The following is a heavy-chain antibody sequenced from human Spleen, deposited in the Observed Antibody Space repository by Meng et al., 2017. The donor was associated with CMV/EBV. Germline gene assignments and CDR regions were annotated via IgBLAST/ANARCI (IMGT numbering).Heavy chain of an antibody. Sequence: GGSLRLSCAASGFTFSAYAMNWVRQAPGKGLEWVASISTTSTYIYYADSVKGRFTISRDNAKNSVYLQMNSLSAEDTGVYYCARSWDGMDVWGQGTTVTVSS. CDR3: ARSWDGMDV. V-gene: IGHV3-21*01. D-gene: IGHD6-13*01. CDR1: GFTFSAYA. J-gene: IGHJ6*02. CDR2: ISTTSTYI.